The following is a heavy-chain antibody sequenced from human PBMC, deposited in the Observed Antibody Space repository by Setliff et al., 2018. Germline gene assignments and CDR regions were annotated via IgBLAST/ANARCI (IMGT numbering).Heavy chain of an antibody. CDR1: EFTFSSYA. CDR2: ISSDGTNK. J-gene: IGHJ6*04. CDR3: ARDRDPKVLKIFWSGKMDV. D-gene: IGHD3-3*01. Sequence: GGSLRLSCAASEFTFSSYAMHWVRQAPGKGLEWVAVISSDGTNKYNPDTVKGRFTISRDNSKNTLYLQMNSLRAEDTAIYYCARDRDPKVLKIFWSGKMDVWGKGTTVTVSS. V-gene: IGHV3-30*01.